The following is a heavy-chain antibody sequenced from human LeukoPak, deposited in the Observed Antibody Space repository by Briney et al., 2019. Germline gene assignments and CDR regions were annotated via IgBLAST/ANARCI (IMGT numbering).Heavy chain of an antibody. CDR3: ARDKGTTGTPLGYDY. D-gene: IGHD1-1*01. CDR2: INPSGGST. CDR1: GYTFTSYY. Sequence: ASVKVSCKASGYTFTSYYMHWVRQAPGQGLEWMGIINPSGGSTSYAQKFQGRVTMTRDMSTSTVYMELSSLRSEDTAVYYCARDKGTTGTPLGYDYWGQGTLVTVSS. J-gene: IGHJ4*02. V-gene: IGHV1-46*01.